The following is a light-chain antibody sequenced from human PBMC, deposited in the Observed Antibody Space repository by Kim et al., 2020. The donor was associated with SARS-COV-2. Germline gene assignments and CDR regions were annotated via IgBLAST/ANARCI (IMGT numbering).Light chain of an antibody. J-gene: IGLJ2*01. CDR3: SSYTTRTTLA. CDR1: STDVGGFNY. CDR2: GVN. V-gene: IGLV2-14*03. Sequence: GQSLTISGIGTSTDVGGFNYVSSYQQHPGKAPKLIIYGVNNRPSGVSDRFSGSKSGDTASLTSSGLQADDEADYYCSSYTTRTTLAFGGGTQLTVL.